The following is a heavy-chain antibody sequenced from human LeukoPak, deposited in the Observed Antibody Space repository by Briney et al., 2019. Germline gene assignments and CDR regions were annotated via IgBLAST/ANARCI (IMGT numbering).Heavy chain of an antibody. V-gene: IGHV3-30*18. CDR2: ISYDGSNK. J-gene: IGHJ4*02. CDR1: GFTFSSYG. Sequence: GGSLRLSCAASGFTFSSYGMHWVRRAPGKGLEWVAVISYDGSNKYYADSVKGRFTISRDNSKNTLYLQMNSLRAEDTAVYYCAKDGFDYWGQGTLVTVSS. CDR3: AKDGFDY.